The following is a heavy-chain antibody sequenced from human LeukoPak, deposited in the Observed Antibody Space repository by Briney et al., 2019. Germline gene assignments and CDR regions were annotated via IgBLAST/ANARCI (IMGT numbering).Heavy chain of an antibody. Sequence: GGSLRLSCAASGFTFNNYAMGWVRQPPGKGLEWLSAIDGGGDATKYADSVKGRFTISRDNAKNSLYLQMNSLGAEDTAVYYCVPSYCSTTSCYHYFEYWGQGTLVTVSS. D-gene: IGHD2-2*01. V-gene: IGHV3-23*01. CDR2: IDGGGDAT. CDR1: GFTFNNYA. CDR3: VPSYCSTTSCYHYFEY. J-gene: IGHJ4*02.